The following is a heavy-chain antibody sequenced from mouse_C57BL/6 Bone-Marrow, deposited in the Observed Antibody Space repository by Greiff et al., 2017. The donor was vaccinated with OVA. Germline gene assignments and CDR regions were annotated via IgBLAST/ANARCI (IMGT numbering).Heavy chain of an antibody. J-gene: IGHJ3*01. CDR1: GYTFTSYG. V-gene: IGHV1-81*01. CDR3: AREEAYYTSTGFAY. D-gene: IGHD2-12*01. Sequence: QVQLQQSGAELARPGASVKLSCKASGYTFTSYGISWVKQRTGQGLEWIGEIYPRSGNTYYNEKFKGKATLTADKSSSTAYMELRSLTSEDSAVYFCAREEAYYTSTGFAYWGQGTLVTVSA. CDR2: IYPRSGNT.